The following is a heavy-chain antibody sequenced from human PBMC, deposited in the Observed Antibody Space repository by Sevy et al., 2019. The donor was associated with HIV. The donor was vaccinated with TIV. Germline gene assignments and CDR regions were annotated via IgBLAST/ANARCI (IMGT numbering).Heavy chain of an antibody. V-gene: IGHV1-2*02. CDR1: GYTFTDYF. J-gene: IGHJ3*02. Sequence: ASVKVSCKASGYTFTDYFMHWVRQAPGQGLEWMGWINPNSGGTNYAQGFRGRVTMTRDTSIRTAYMELRRLRSDDKVVYYCASLSGYYYDSSRYYNTDAFDIWGQGTMVTVSS. CDR3: ASLSGYYYDSSRYYNTDAFDI. D-gene: IGHD3-22*01. CDR2: INPNSGGT.